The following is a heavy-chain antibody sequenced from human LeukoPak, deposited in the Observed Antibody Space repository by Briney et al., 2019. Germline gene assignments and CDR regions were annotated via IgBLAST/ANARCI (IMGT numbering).Heavy chain of an antibody. D-gene: IGHD3-22*01. CDR2: MNPNSGNT. CDR3: ARPSGYREAFDI. J-gene: IGHJ3*02. CDR1: GYTFTSYD. V-gene: IGHV1-8*01. Sequence: ASVKVSCKASGYTFTSYDINWVRQATGQGLEWMGWMNPNSGNTGYAQKFQGRVTMTRNTSISTAYMELSSLRSEDTAVYYCARPSGYREAFDIWGRGTMVTVSS.